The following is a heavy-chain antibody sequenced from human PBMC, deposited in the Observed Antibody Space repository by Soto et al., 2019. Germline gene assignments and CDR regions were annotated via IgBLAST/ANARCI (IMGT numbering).Heavy chain of an antibody. CDR1: GYTFTGYA. J-gene: IGHJ4*02. CDR3: AKQSGSGSYYNVGSGGHFDY. V-gene: IGHV1-3*01. Sequence: ASVKVSCKASGYTFTGYAMHWVRQAPGQRLEWMGWINAGNGNTKYSQKFQARVTITRDTSASTAYMELSSLRAEDTAVYYCAKQSGSGSYYNVGSGGHFDYWGQGTLVTVSS. CDR2: INAGNGNT. D-gene: IGHD3-10*01.